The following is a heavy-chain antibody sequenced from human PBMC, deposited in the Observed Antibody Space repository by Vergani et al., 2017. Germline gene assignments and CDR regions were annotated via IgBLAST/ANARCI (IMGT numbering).Heavy chain of an antibody. Sequence: QVQLVESGGGVVQPGRSLRLSCAASGFTFSSSGMHWVRQAPGKGLEWVAVIWYDGSNKYYADSVKGRFTISRDNSKNTLYLQMNSLRAEDTAVYYCARDTPNNPLDYYYYMDVWGKGTTVTVSS. CDR3: ARDTPNNPLDYYYYMDV. D-gene: IGHD1-14*01. CDR2: IWYDGSNK. V-gene: IGHV3-33*01. J-gene: IGHJ6*03. CDR1: GFTFSSSG.